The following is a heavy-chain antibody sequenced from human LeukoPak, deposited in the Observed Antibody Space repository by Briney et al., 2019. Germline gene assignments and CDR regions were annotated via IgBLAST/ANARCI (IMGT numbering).Heavy chain of an antibody. J-gene: IGHJ4*02. CDR2: IYYSGST. D-gene: IGHD6-13*01. CDR1: GGSISSSGYY. Sequence: KPSETLSLTCSLSGGSISSSGYYWGWIRQPPGKGLEWIGTIYYSGSTYYNPSLKSRVTISVDTSKNQFSLNLRSVTAADTAVYYCARHPPYTAYSGSWGGNYFDYWGQGTLVTVSA. V-gene: IGHV4-39*01. CDR3: ARHPPYTAYSGSWGGNYFDY.